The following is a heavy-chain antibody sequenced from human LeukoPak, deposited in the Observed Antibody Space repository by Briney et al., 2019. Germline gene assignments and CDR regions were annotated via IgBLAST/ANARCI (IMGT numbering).Heavy chain of an antibody. V-gene: IGHV4-59*01. CDR1: GGSISNYY. D-gene: IGHD6-19*01. Sequence: SETLSLTCTVSGGSISNYYWSWIRQPPGKGLELIGYIYYSGTTDYSPSLKSRVAISVDTSKNQFSLKLSPVTAADTAVYYCARVMGSGWTGFDYWGQGTLVTVSS. CDR3: ARVMGSGWTGFDY. CDR2: IYYSGTT. J-gene: IGHJ4*02.